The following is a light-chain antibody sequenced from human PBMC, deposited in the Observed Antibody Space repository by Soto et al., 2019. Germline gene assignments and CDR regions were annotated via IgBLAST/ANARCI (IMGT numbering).Light chain of an antibody. CDR3: SSYTTISTYV. J-gene: IGLJ1*01. CDR2: DVT. CDR1: SSDVGSYNY. V-gene: IGLV2-14*01. Sequence: QSVLTQPASVSGSPGQSIAISCTETSSDVGSYNYVSWYQQHPDKAPKLILYDVTNRPSGVSNRFSGSKSGNTASLTISGLQAEDEADYYCSSYTTISTYVFGTGTKVTV.